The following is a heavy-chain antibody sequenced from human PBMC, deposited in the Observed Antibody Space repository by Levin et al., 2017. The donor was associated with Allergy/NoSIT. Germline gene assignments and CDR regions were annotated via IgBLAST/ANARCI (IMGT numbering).Heavy chain of an antibody. D-gene: IGHD6-6*01. Sequence: GASVKVSCAASAFSFSSFSMNWVRQAPGKGLEWVSYISSSSSSIYYADSVKGRFTISRDNAKNSLYLQMNSLRAEDTAVYYCARGPYSNSFDYWGQGTLVTVSP. CDR1: AFSFSSFS. V-gene: IGHV3-48*01. CDR3: ARGPYSNSFDY. CDR2: ISSSSSSI. J-gene: IGHJ4*02.